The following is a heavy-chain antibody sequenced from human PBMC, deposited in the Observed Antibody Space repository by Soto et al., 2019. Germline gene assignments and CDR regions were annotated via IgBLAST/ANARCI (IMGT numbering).Heavy chain of an antibody. J-gene: IGHJ4*02. CDR1: GGSVTHSSYY. Sequence: PTENPSLTSTVYGGSVTHSSYYWGWIRQYQGKGLEWIGSVYYRGRSYSKSSVKSRVTISVDTSKNQFSLNLNSVTASDTAVYFCVGQRTTVINQAYFDYGGPVALDT. CDR3: VGQRTTVINQAYFDY. CDR2: VYYRGRS. D-gene: IGHD4-4*01. V-gene: IGHV4-39*05.